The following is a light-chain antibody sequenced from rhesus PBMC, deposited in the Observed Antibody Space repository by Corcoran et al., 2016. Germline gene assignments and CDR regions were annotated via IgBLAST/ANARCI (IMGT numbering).Light chain of an antibody. V-gene: IGKV3S9*01. J-gene: IGKJ4*01. Sequence: EIVMTQSPATLSLSPGERATLSCRASQSVSTYVAWYQQKPEQAPRLLSYGSSSRATGIPARFSGSGSGTDFTLIISRLEAEDVGVYYCQQYNNWNTFGGGTKVEIK. CDR1: QSVSTY. CDR2: GSS. CDR3: QQYNNWNT.